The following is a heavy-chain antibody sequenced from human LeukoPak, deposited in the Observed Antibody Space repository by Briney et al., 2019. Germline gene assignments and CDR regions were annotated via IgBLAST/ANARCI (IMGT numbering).Heavy chain of an antibody. J-gene: IGHJ4*02. Sequence: PGGSLRLSCAASAFTFSSYSMSWVRQAPGKGLEWVSSISIVSNYKYYADSVKGRFTISRDNAKNSLYLQMNSLRAEDTAVYYCARSTYCSSSSCLGGSGYSSFDYWGQGTLVIVSS. CDR3: ARSTYCSSSSCLGGSGYSSFDY. CDR1: AFTFSSYS. CDR2: ISIVSNYK. V-gene: IGHV3-21*01. D-gene: IGHD2-2*01.